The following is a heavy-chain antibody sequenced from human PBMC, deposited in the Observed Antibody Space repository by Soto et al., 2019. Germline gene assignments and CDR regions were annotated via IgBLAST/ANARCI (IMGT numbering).Heavy chain of an antibody. Sequence: QVQLVQSGGEVKKPGASVKVSCKASGYTFTYYGISWVRQAPGQGVEWMGWISAYNGNTNYAQKVQGRVTMTTDTSTSTAYMELRSLRSDDTAVYYCARVRYHDDSGWKDFDYWGQGTLVTVSS. D-gene: IGHD3-22*01. J-gene: IGHJ4*02. CDR1: GYTFTYYG. CDR3: ARVRYHDDSGWKDFDY. CDR2: ISAYNGNT. V-gene: IGHV1-18*01.